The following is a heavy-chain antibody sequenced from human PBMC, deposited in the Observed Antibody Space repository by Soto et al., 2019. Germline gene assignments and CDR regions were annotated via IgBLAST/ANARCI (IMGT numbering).Heavy chain of an antibody. D-gene: IGHD2-21*01. V-gene: IGHV1-18*01. CDR1: GYTFTSYG. J-gene: IGHJ6*02. Sequence: ASVKVSCKASGYTFTSYGISWVRQAPGQGLEWMGWISAYNGNTNYAQKLQGRVTMTTDTSTSTAYMELRSLRSDDTAVYYCARDSSGENYYYYGMDVWGQGTRVTV. CDR3: ARDSSGENYYYYGMDV. CDR2: ISAYNGNT.